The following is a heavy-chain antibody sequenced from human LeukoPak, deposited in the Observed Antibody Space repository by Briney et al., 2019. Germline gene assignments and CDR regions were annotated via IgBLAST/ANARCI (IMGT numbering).Heavy chain of an antibody. CDR3: ARDEVYSSGSRGSNWFDP. D-gene: IGHD3-10*01. CDR1: GYTFTTYA. Sequence: GASVKVSCKTSGYTFTTYAISWVRQAPGQGLEWMGRIIPILGIANYAQKFQGRVTITADKSTSTAYMELSSLRSEDTAVYYCARDEVYSSGSRGSNWFDPWGQGTLVTVSS. J-gene: IGHJ5*02. V-gene: IGHV1-69*04. CDR2: IIPILGIA.